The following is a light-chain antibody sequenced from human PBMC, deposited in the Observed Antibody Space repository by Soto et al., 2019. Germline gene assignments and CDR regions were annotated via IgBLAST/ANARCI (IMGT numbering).Light chain of an antibody. V-gene: IGLV4-60*02. CDR3: ETWDSNTRV. CDR1: SGHRSNI. CDR2: LEGSGSY. J-gene: IGLJ3*02. Sequence: QSVLTQSSSASASLGSSVKLTCTLSSGHRSNIIAWHQQQPGKAPRYLMKLEGSGSYNQGSGIPDRFSGSSSGADRYLTISNLQFEDEADYYCETWDSNTRVFGGGTKVTVL.